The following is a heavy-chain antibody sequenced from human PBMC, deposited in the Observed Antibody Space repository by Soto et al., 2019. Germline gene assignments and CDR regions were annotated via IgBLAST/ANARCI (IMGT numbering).Heavy chain of an antibody. J-gene: IGHJ5*02. Sequence: QVQLVQSGAEVKKPGASVKVSCKASGYTFTSYGISWVRQAPGQGLEWMGWISDYNGNINYAQKFQGRVTMTTDTSTGTAYMELRSLRSDDTAVYYCARDSCSGGSCYFGWFDPWGQGTLVTVSS. CDR3: ARDSCSGGSCYFGWFDP. CDR1: GYTFTSYG. V-gene: IGHV1-18*01. CDR2: ISDYNGNI. D-gene: IGHD2-15*01.